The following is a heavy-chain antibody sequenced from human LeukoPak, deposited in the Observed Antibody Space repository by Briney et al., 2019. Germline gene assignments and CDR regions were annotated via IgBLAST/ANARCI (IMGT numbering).Heavy chain of an antibody. Sequence: GGSLRLSCAASGFTFSSYGMHWVRQAPGKGLEWVAVIWYDGSNKYYADSVKGRFTISRDNSTNTLYLQMNSLRAEDTAVSYCASFGGFVDYGGQGPLVTLPS. V-gene: IGHV3-33*01. CDR1: GFTFSSYG. CDR3: ASFGGFVDY. D-gene: IGHD4-23*01. J-gene: IGHJ4*02. CDR2: IWYDGSNK.